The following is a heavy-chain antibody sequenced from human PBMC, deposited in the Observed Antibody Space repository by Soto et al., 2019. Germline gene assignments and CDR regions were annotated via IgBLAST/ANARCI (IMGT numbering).Heavy chain of an antibody. Sequence: EVRLLESGGGLVKPGGSLRLSCATSGLTFSNYAMSWVRQAPGGGLEWVSSMSGSSSTTYYADSVRGRFTISRDRSKNTLYLQMSSLRAEDTALYYCAKNQELELPRVIDFWGQGTLVTVSS. CDR1: GLTFSNYA. D-gene: IGHD1-7*01. V-gene: IGHV3-23*01. CDR2: MSGSSSTT. CDR3: AKNQELELPRVIDF. J-gene: IGHJ4*02.